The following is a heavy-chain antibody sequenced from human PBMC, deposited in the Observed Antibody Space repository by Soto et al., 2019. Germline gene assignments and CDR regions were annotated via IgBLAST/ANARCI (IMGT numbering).Heavy chain of an antibody. J-gene: IGHJ3*02. CDR1: GGTFSSYA. Sequence: SVKVSCKASGGTFSSYAISWVRQAPGQGLEWMGGIIPIFGTANYAQKFQGRVTITADKSTSTAYMELSSLRSEDTAVYYCARGDSSGWGAFDIWGQGTMVTVSS. D-gene: IGHD6-19*01. CDR2: IIPIFGTA. V-gene: IGHV1-69*06. CDR3: ARGDSSGWGAFDI.